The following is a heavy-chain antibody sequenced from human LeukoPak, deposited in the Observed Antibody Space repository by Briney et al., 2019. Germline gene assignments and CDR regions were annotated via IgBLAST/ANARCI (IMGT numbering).Heavy chain of an antibody. J-gene: IGHJ4*02. CDR3: AGDSTHIVVGFDY. D-gene: IGHD2-15*01. CDR1: GDFISSSSCY. V-gene: IGHV4-39*01. CDR2: IYYSGST. Sequence: SETLSLTCTVSGDFISSSSCYWGWIRQPPGKGLEWIATIYYSGSTYYNPSLKSRVTISVDTSKNQFSLKLSSVTAADTAVYYCAGDSTHIVVGFDYWGQGTLVTVSS.